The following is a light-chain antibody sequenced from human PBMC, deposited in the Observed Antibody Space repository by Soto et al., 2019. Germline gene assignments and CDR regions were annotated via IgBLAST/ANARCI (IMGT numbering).Light chain of an antibody. CDR1: QTIRSS. Sequence: EVVMTQSPATLSVSLGERATLSCRASQTIRSSLAWYQQKPGQAPRRLIYGASTRATDIPARFGGSGSGTEFTLTISSLQSEDSAIYYCQQYNNWPQTFGQGTKVEIK. J-gene: IGKJ1*01. CDR3: QQYNNWPQT. V-gene: IGKV3-15*01. CDR2: GAS.